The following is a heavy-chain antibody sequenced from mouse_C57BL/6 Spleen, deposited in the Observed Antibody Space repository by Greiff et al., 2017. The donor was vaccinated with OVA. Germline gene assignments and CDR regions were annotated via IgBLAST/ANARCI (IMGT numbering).Heavy chain of an antibody. CDR2: ISYDGSN. CDR3: ASLYYGSSYYAMDY. D-gene: IGHD1-1*01. CDR1: GYSITSGYY. V-gene: IGHV3-6*01. J-gene: IGHJ4*01. Sequence: DVHLVESGPGLVKPSQSLSLTCSVTGYSITSGYYWNWIRQFPGNKLEWMGYISYDGSNNYNPSLKNRISITRDTSKNQFFLKLNSVTTEDTATYDCASLYYGSSYYAMDYWGQGTSVTVSS.